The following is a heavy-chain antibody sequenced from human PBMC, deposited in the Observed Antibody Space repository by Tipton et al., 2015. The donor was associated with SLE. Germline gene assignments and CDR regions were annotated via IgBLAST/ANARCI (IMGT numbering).Heavy chain of an antibody. CDR1: GGSISSGGYY. Sequence: TLSLTCTVSGGSISSGGYYWSWIRQHPGKGLEWIGYIYYSGSTYYNPSLKSRVTISVDTSKNQFSLKLSSVTAADTAVYYCARGPRSWYFDLWGRGTLVTVSS. D-gene: IGHD1-14*01. CDR3: ARGPRSWYFDL. CDR2: IYYSGST. V-gene: IGHV4-31*03. J-gene: IGHJ2*01.